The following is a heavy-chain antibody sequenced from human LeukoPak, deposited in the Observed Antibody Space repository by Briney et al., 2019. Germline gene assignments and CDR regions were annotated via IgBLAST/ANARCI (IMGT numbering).Heavy chain of an antibody. CDR3: ARDLGITGTPCLDV. CDR2: ISGSRGST. D-gene: IGHD1-7*01. J-gene: IGHJ6*04. Sequence: GGSLRLSCAASGFTFSTYAMSWVRQAPGKGLEWVSAISGSRGSTYYTDSVKGRFTISRDNSKNTLYLQMNSLRAEDTAVYYCARDLGITGTPCLDVWGKGTTVTVSS. V-gene: IGHV3-23*01. CDR1: GFTFSTYA.